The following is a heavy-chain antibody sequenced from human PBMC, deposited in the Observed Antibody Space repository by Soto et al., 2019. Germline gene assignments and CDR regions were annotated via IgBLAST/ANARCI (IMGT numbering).Heavy chain of an antibody. D-gene: IGHD3-10*01. CDR2: ISSSSSTI. CDR1: GFTFSSYS. V-gene: IGHV3-48*02. CDR3: ARDGLITYYYGSGSYRNWYFDL. Sequence: EVQLVESGGGLVQPGGSLRLSCAASGFTFSSYSMNWVRQAPGKGLEWVSYISSSSSTIYYADSVKGRFTISRDNAKNSLYLQMNSLRDEDTAVYYCARDGLITYYYGSGSYRNWYFDLWGRGTLVTVSS. J-gene: IGHJ2*01.